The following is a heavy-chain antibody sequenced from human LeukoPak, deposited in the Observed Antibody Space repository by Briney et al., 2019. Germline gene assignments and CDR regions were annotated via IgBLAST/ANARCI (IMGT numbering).Heavy chain of an antibody. V-gene: IGHV3-9*01. CDR3: AKDNQDIVVVPAAISFDY. CDR2: ISWNSGSI. CDR1: GFTFDDYA. Sequence: PGRSLRLSCAASGFTFDDYAMHWVRQAPGKGLEWVSGISWNSGSIGYADSVKGRFAISRDNAKNSLYLQMNSLRAEDTALYYCAKDNQDIVVVPAAISFDYWGQGTLVTVSS. J-gene: IGHJ4*02. D-gene: IGHD2-2*02.